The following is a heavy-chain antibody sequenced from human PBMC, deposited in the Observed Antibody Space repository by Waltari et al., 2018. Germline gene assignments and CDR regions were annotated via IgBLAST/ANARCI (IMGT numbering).Heavy chain of an antibody. CDR3: ARDPSITMPHMDV. Sequence: EVQLVESGGGLVQPGGSLRLSCAASGFTFSSYEMNWVRQAPGKGLEWVSYISSSGSTIYYADSVKGRFTISRDNAKNSLYLQMNSLRAEDTAVYYCARDPSITMPHMDVWGQGTTVTVSS. D-gene: IGHD3-10*01. CDR2: ISSSGSTI. CDR1: GFTFSSYE. J-gene: IGHJ6*02. V-gene: IGHV3-48*03.